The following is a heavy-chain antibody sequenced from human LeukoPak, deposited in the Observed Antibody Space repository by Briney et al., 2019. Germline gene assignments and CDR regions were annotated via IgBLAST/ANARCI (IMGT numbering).Heavy chain of an antibody. D-gene: IGHD2-21*01. V-gene: IGHV3-23*01. Sequence: GGSLRLSCASSGFSLSSHAMSWVRQAPGKGLEWVSATSSSDAGTYYADSVRGRFTISRDNSKNTLYLQMNSLRAEDAAVYYCARAPVTSCRGAYCYPFDYWGQGTLVTVSS. J-gene: IGHJ4*02. CDR1: GFSLSSHA. CDR2: TSSSDAGT. CDR3: ARAPVTSCRGAYCYPFDY.